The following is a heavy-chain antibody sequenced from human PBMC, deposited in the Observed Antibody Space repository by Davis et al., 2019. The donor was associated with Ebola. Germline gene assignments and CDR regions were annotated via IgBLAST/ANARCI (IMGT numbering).Heavy chain of an antibody. Sequence: GESLKISCAASGFTFSSYWMSWVRQAPGKGLEWVANIKQDGSEKYYVESVKGRFTISRDNAKNSLYLQMNSLRAEDTAVYYCAKGRSFVDYWGQGTLVTVSS. CDR1: GFTFSSYW. J-gene: IGHJ4*02. CDR3: AKGRSFVDY. CDR2: IKQDGSEK. V-gene: IGHV3-7*01.